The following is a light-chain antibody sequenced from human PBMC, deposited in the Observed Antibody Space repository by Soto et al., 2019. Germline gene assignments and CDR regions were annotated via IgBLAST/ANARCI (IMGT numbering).Light chain of an antibody. J-gene: IGLJ2*01. CDR1: SSDIGRYKY. CDR3: STWDDSLDGQGV. Sequence: QSVLTQPASVSGSPGQSITISCTGSSSDIGRYKYVSWYQHHPGKAPKLIIYEVNNRPSGVSNRFSGSKSGTSAALAINGLQSEDEADYYCSTWDDSLDGQGVFGGGTKVTVL. CDR2: EVN. V-gene: IGLV2-14*01.